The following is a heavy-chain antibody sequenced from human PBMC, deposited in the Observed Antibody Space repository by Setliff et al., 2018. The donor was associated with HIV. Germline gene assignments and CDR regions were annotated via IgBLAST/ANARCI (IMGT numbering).Heavy chain of an antibody. D-gene: IGHD1-26*01. J-gene: IGHJ3*02. V-gene: IGHV1-69*10. CDR1: GGIFSTYS. CDR2: IITVLGIS. CDR3: AKDTVSGSYYRRAFDI. Sequence: SVKVSCKASGGIFSTYSISWVRQAPGQGLEWMGGIITVLGISNYVQRFQGRVTITADESTSTVYMELSSLRSEDTAIYYCAKDTVSGSYYRRAFDIWGQGTRVTVSS.